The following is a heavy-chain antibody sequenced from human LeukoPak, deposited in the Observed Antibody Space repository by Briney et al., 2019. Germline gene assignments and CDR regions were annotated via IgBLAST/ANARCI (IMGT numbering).Heavy chain of an antibody. D-gene: IGHD6-13*01. CDR2: IYSGGST. J-gene: IGHJ5*01. V-gene: IGHV3-53*01. CDR1: AFTVSSNY. CDR3: ARGGHSGRFDS. Sequence: AGSLRLSCAASAFTVSSNYMSWVRQAPGKGLEWVSVIYSGGSTSYADSVKGRFTISRDNSKNTLYLQMKGLRADDRAVYYCARGGHSGRFDSWGQGTLVTVSS.